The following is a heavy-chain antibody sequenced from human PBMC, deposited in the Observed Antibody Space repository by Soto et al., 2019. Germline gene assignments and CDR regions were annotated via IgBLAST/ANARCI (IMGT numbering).Heavy chain of an antibody. V-gene: IGHV4-30-2*01. CDR2: IYHSGSA. CDR3: ARVPGP. CDR1: GGSISSGGYS. J-gene: IGHJ5*02. Sequence: QLQLQESGSGPVKPSQTLSLTCAVSGGSISSGGYSWSWIRQPPGKGLEWIGYIYHSGSAYYNPSLKSRLTISVDRSKNQFSLKLSSVTAADTAVYYCARVPGPWGQGTLVTVSS.